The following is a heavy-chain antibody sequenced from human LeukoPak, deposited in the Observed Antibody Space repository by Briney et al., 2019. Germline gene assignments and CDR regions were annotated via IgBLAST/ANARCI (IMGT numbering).Heavy chain of an antibody. CDR1: GGSISSYY. D-gene: IGHD3-3*01. V-gene: IGHV4-4*07. J-gene: IGHJ4*02. CDR3: ASGTIFGVARGYNFDY. Sequence: SETLSLTCTVSGGSISSYYWSWIRQPAGKGLEWIGRIYTSGSTNYNPSLKSRVTMSVDTSKNQFSLKLSSVTAADTAVYYCASGTIFGVARGYNFDYWGQGTLVTVSS. CDR2: IYTSGST.